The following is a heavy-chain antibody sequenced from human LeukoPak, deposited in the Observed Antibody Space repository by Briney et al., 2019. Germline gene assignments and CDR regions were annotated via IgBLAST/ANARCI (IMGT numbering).Heavy chain of an antibody. CDR2: ISYDGSNK. D-gene: IGHD6-19*01. CDR1: GFTFSSYA. J-gene: IGHJ4*02. V-gene: IGHV3-30*04. Sequence: QPGGSLRLSCAASGFTFSSYAMHWVRQAPGKGLEWVAVISYDGSNKYYADSVKGRFTISRDNSKNTLYLQMNSLRAEDTAVYYCARDIAVAGTFSTFDYWGQGTLVTVSS. CDR3: ARDIAVAGTFSTFDY.